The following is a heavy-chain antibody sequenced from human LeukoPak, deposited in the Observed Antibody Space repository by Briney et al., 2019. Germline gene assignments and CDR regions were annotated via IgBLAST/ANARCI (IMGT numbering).Heavy chain of an antibody. D-gene: IGHD4-17*01. CDR3: AKLHRVTMDY. CDR1: GFTFSSYG. J-gene: IGHJ4*02. CDR2: ISYDGSNK. Sequence: GGSLRLSCAASGFTFSSYGMHWVRQAPGKGLEWVAVISYDGSNKYYADSVKGRFTISRDNSKNTLYLQMNSLRAEDTAVYYCAKLHRVTMDYWGQGTLVTVSS. V-gene: IGHV3-30*18.